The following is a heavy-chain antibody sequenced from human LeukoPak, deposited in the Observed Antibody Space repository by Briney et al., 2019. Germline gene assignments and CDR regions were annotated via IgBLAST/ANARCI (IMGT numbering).Heavy chain of an antibody. Sequence: PGGSLRLSCVASGFTFSSYEMHWVRQGTGEGLEWVSGIGTTGDTYYLGSARGRFTISREDAKNALYLQMNSLTAGDTAVYFCARRGPRGSYYSAFDIWGQGTMVAVSS. CDR3: ARRGPRGSYYSAFDI. V-gene: IGHV3-13*04. J-gene: IGHJ3*02. CDR2: IGTTGDT. D-gene: IGHD2-15*01. CDR1: GFTFSSYE.